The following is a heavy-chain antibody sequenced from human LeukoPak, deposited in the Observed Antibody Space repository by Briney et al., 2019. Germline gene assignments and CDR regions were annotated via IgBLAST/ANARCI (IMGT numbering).Heavy chain of an antibody. CDR2: INHSGST. Sequence: PSETLSLTCAVYGGSFSGYYWSWIRQPPGKGLEWIGEINHSGSTNYNPSLKSRVTISVDTSKNQFSLKLSSVTAADTAVYYCARGRSGAVTPYYYYMDVWGKGTTVTVPS. V-gene: IGHV4-34*01. D-gene: IGHD6-19*01. CDR1: GGSFSGYY. CDR3: ARGRSGAVTPYYYYMDV. J-gene: IGHJ6*03.